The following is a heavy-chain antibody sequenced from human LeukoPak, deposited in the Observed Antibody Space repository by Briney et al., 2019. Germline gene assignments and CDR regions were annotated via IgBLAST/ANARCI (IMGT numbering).Heavy chain of an antibody. D-gene: IGHD1-26*01. CDR1: GFTFSSYG. Sequence: ASVKVSCKASGFTFSSYGFSWVRQAPGQGLEWMGWISAYNGNTNYAQTLQGRVTMTTDTSTSTVYMDLRSLRSDDTAVYYCARGGATTSFDSWGQGTLITVSS. CDR2: ISAYNGNT. J-gene: IGHJ4*02. V-gene: IGHV1-18*01. CDR3: ARGGATTSFDS.